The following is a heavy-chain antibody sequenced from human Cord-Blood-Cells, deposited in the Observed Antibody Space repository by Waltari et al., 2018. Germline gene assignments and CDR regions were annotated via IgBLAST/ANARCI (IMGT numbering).Heavy chain of an antibody. CDR2: INPNSGGT. CDR3: AAYPYGDYLFDY. J-gene: IGHJ4*02. CDR1: GYTFTGYY. V-gene: IGHV1-2*02. Sequence: QVQLVQSGAEVKKPGASVKVSCKASGYTFTGYYMHWVRQAPGQGLEWMGWINPNSGGTNYAQKFQGRVTMTRDTSKNQFSLKLSSVTAADTAVYYCAAYPYGDYLFDYWGQGTLVTVSS. D-gene: IGHD4-17*01.